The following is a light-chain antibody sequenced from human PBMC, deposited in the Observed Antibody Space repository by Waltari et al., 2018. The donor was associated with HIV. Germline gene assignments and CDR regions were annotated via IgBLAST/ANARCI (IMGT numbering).Light chain of an antibody. CDR2: AAS. J-gene: IGKJ4*02. Sequence: DIQMTQSPSSLSASVGDRVTITCRASQSISSFLNWYQQKPGKAPNLLIYAASSLQSGVPSRFSGSGSATDFTLTISSLQPEDFATYDCQQSFSTPLTFGGGTKVQIK. CDR3: QQSFSTPLT. V-gene: IGKV1-39*01. CDR1: QSISSF.